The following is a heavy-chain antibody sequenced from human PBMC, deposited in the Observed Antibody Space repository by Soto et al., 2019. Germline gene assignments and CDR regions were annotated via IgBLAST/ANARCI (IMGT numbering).Heavy chain of an antibody. D-gene: IGHD2-15*01. CDR1: GGSISSGRYS. CDR3: ARTFAAKYHSGVDV. CDR2: IYYSGST. Sequence: QVQLQESGPGLVKPSQTLSLTCTVSGGSISSGRYSWSWIRQHPGKDLEWIGYIYYSGSTNYNPSLKSRVTLSVDTSKNQFTLKLSSVTAADTAVYFCARTFAAKYHSGVDVWGQGTTVTVSS. V-gene: IGHV4-31*03. J-gene: IGHJ6*02.